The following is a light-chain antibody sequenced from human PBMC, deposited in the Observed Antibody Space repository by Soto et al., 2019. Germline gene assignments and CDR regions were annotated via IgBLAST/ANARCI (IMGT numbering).Light chain of an antibody. CDR2: DVT. Sequence: QSVLTQPRSVSGSPGQSVTISCTGTSSDVGAYNYVSWYQHHPGRAPKLMICDVTQRPSGVPDRFSGYKSGNTASLSISGLQAEDEADYYCCSYAGTSVLIFGGGTKVTVL. CDR3: CSYAGTSVLI. J-gene: IGLJ2*01. V-gene: IGLV2-11*01. CDR1: SSDVGAYNY.